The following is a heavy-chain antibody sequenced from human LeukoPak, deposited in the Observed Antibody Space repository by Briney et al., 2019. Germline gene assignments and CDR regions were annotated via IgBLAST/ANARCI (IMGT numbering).Heavy chain of an antibody. D-gene: IGHD3-22*01. V-gene: IGHV3-9*01. CDR1: GFTFDDYA. CDR3: AKDMGYYDSSGYSALFDY. Sequence: GGSRRLSCAASGFTFDDYAMHWVRQAPGKGLEWVSGISWNSGSIGYADSVKGRFTISRDNAKNSLYLQMNSLRAEDTALYYCAKDMGYYDSSGYSALFDYWGQGTLVTVSS. J-gene: IGHJ4*02. CDR2: ISWNSGSI.